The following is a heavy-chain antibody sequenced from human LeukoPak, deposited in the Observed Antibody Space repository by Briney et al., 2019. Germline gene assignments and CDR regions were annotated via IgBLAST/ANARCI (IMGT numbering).Heavy chain of an antibody. V-gene: IGHV3-21*01. CDR2: ISSKNSHT. J-gene: IGHJ4*02. D-gene: IGHD3-3*01. Sequence: GGSLRLSCAASGFTFSSYSLNWVRQAPGKGLEWVSSISSKNSHTYYADSVKGRFTISRDNAKNSLYLQMNSLRAEDTAVYFCARPVFGVVTPLGYWGQGTLATVSS. CDR1: GFTFSSYS. CDR3: ARPVFGVVTPLGY.